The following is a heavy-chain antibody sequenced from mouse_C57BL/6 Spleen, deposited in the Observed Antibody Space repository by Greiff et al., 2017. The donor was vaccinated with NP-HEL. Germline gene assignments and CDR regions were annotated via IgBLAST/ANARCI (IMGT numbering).Heavy chain of an antibody. V-gene: IGHV5-4*01. D-gene: IGHD1-1*01. CDR3: ARDTYSWFAY. CDR1: GFTFSSYA. J-gene: IGHJ3*01. Sequence: EVQGVESGGGLVKPGGSLKLSCAASGFTFSSYAMSWVRQTPEKRLEWVATISDGGSYTYYPDNVKGRFTISRDNAKNNLYLQMSHLKSEDTAMYYCARDTYSWFAYWGQGTLVTVSA. CDR2: ISDGGSYT.